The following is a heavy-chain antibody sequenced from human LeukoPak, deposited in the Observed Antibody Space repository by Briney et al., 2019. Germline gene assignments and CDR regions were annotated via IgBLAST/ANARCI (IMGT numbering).Heavy chain of an antibody. V-gene: IGHV3-23*01. CDR1: GFTFSSYA. Sequence: PGGSLRLSCAASGFTFSSYAMNWVRQAPGKGLEWVSLISGSGDSTYYADSVKGRSTISRDNSKNTLYLQMNSLRGEDTAVYYCAREGGSSSFDYWGQGTLVTVSS. CDR3: AREGGSSSFDY. J-gene: IGHJ4*02. D-gene: IGHD6-6*01. CDR2: ISGSGDST.